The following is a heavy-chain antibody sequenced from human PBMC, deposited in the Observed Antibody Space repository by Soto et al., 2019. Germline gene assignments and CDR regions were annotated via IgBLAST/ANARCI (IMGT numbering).Heavy chain of an antibody. J-gene: IGHJ4*02. CDR1: GYAFTDYY. Sequence: ASVKVSCKASGYAFTDYYIHWVRQAPGQGLEWLGWINPISGATAYARTFQGRVTLTRDTSISTAYMDLGGLNSDDTAVFYCATGPEGPLDYWGQGTLVTVPQ. CDR3: ATGPEGPLDY. D-gene: IGHD3-10*01. V-gene: IGHV1-2*02. CDR2: INPISGAT.